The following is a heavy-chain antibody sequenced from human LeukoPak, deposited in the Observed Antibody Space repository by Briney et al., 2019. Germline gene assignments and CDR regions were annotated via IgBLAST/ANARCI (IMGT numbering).Heavy chain of an antibody. CDR1: GDSISRGSYS. Sequence: TLSLTCVVSGDSISRGSYSWTWIRQAPGKGLEWIGYIYPRGSTYYNPSLKSRVTMSIDKSQNRFSLNLTSVTAADTAVYYCASSGHTPPGAFDIWGQGTMVTVSS. CDR2: IYPRGST. V-gene: IGHV4-30-2*01. CDR3: ASSGHTPPGAFDI. D-gene: IGHD2-15*01. J-gene: IGHJ3*02.